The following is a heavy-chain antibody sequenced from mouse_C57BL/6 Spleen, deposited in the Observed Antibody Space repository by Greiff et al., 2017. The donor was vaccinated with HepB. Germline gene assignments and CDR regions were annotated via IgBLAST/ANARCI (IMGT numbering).Heavy chain of an antibody. D-gene: IGHD2-4*01. V-gene: IGHV5-12*01. CDR1: GFTFSDYY. CDR3: ARQGDYDDGEFAY. J-gene: IGHJ3*01. Sequence: EVKLVESGGGLVQPGGSLKLSCAASGFTFSDYYMYWVRQTPEKRLEWVAYISNGGGSTYYPDTVKGRFTISRDNAKNTLYLQMSRLKSEDTAMYYCARQGDYDDGEFAYWGQGTLVTVSA. CDR2: ISNGGGST.